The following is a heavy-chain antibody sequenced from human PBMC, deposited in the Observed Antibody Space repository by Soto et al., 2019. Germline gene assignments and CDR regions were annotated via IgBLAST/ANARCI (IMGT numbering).Heavy chain of an antibody. D-gene: IGHD2-21*01. J-gene: IGHJ6*02. Sequence: GWSLRLSCAASGFTFSSYGMHWVRQAPGKGLEWVAVIWYDGSNKYYADSVKGRFTISRDNSKNTLYLQMNSLRAEDTAVYYCARDVVETDYYYYYYGMDVWGQGTTVTVSS. V-gene: IGHV3-33*01. CDR2: IWYDGSNK. CDR1: GFTFSSYG. CDR3: ARDVVETDYYYYYYGMDV.